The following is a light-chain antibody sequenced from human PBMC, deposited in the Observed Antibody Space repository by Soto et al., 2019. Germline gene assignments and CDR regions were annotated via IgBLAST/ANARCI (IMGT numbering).Light chain of an antibody. Sequence: EIVVTQSPGTLSLSPGERASLSCRATQSVSSPYLAWYQQKPGQAPRLLIYGASSRATGIPDRFSGSGSGTDVTLTISRLDPEDFAVYYCQQYGSSASFGQGTKWIS. CDR3: QQYGSSAS. CDR1: QSVSSPY. V-gene: IGKV3-20*01. CDR2: GAS. J-gene: IGKJ1*01.